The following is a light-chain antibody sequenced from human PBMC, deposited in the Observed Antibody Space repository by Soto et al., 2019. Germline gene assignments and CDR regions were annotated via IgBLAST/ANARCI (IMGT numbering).Light chain of an antibody. CDR3: QSYDSSLSAYV. J-gene: IGLJ1*01. V-gene: IGLV1-40*01. Sequence: QSLLAKPPSLSGAPGQKVTISCTGSSSNIGAGYDLHWYQQLPGTAPKLLLYGNSNRPSGVPDRFSGSKSGTSASLAITGLQAEDEADYYCQSYDSSLSAYVFGTGTKVTVL. CDR2: GNS. CDR1: SSNIGAGYD.